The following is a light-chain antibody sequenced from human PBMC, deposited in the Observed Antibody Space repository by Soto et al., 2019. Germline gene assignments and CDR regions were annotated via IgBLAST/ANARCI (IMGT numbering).Light chain of an antibody. V-gene: IGLV2-14*01. CDR1: SSDIGRYNY. CDR2: DVS. Sequence: QSALTQPASVSGSPGQSITISCTGTSSDIGRYNYVSWYQQYPGKAPKFMIYDVSNRPSGVSNRFSGSKSGNTASLTISGLQAEDEDDYYCSSYISSSTYVFVTGTKVTVL. CDR3: SSYISSSTYV. J-gene: IGLJ1*01.